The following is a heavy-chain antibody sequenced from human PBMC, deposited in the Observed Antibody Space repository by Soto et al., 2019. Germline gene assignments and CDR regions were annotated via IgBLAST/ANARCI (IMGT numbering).Heavy chain of an antibody. CDR1: GFTFSNYA. Sequence: PGGSLRLSCAASGFTFSNYAMNWVRQAPGKGLEWVSIISGNGGRTDYADSVKGRFTISRDNAKNTLYLQMNSLRAEDTAVYYCVRTSLVVAAATREDYWGQGTLVTVSS. CDR3: VRTSLVVAAATREDY. J-gene: IGHJ4*02. V-gene: IGHV3-23*01. D-gene: IGHD2-15*01. CDR2: ISGNGGRT.